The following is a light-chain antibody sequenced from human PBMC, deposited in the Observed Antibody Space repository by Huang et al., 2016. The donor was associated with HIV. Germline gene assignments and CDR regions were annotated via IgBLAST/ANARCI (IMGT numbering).Light chain of an antibody. CDR3: QQLHDYPIT. J-gene: IGKJ5*01. CDR2: AAF. V-gene: IGKV1D-13*01. CDR1: QDIRHS. Sequence: AVQLTKFPPSLSASFGDRVTITCRASQDIRHSLAWYQHTPGKAPKLLISAAFNLQSGISSSFSGDSAGTYCTLFISSLQPEDAATYYCQQLHDYPITFGRGTRLDIK.